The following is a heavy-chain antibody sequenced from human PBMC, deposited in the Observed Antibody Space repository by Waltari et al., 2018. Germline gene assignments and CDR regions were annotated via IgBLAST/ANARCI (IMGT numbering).Heavy chain of an antibody. CDR1: GFTFSRYW. J-gene: IGHJ6*02. CDR2: INREGSST. D-gene: IGHD6-19*01. V-gene: IGHV3-74*01. CDR3: ARVATKTYSSPVPGRPYYYGMDV. Sequence: EEQLVESGGGLAQPGESLRLSCAASGFTFSRYWMDWVRQAPGKGLGWVSRINREGSSTTYADAGKGRFTISRDNAKNTLYVQMNRLRAEDTAVYYCARVATKTYSSPVPGRPYYYGMDVWGQGTTVTVSS.